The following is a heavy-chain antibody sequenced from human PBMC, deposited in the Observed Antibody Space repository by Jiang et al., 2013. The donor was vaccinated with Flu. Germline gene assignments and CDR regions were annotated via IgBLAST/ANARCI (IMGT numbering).Heavy chain of an antibody. CDR1: GGSISSYY. CDR3: ARGHYFDY. J-gene: IGHJ4*02. Sequence: GPGLVKPSETLSLTCTVSGGSISSYYWSWIRQPPGKGLEWIGYIYYSGSTNYNPSLKSRVTISVDTSKNQFSLKLSSVTAADTAVYYCARGHYFDYWGQGTLVTVSS. CDR2: IYYSGST. V-gene: IGHV4-59*01.